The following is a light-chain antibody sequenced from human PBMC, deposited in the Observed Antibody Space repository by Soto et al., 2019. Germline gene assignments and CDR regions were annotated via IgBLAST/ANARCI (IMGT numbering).Light chain of an antibody. J-gene: IGLJ3*02. Sequence: QSALTQPASVSGSPGQSITISCTGTSSDVATFNLVSWYQQHPGKAPQLIIYEGSKRPSGVSNRFSDSKSGNTASLTISGRQAEDEAHYYCCSYAGTRVFGGGTKLTVL. CDR2: EGS. CDR3: CSYAGTRV. V-gene: IGLV2-23*01. CDR1: SSDVATFNL.